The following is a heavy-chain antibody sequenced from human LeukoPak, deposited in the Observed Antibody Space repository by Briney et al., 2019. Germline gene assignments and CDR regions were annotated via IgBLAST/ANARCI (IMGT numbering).Heavy chain of an antibody. V-gene: IGHV3-64*01. CDR2: ISTNGGST. Sequence: GGSLRLSCAASGFTYSSYAMHWVRQAPGKGLEYVSGISTNGGSTNYANSVKGRFTISRDNSKNTLYLQMGSLRAEDMAVYYCARDHGSVSYSDYWGQGTLVTVSS. J-gene: IGHJ4*02. CDR3: ARDHGSVSYSDY. CDR1: GFTYSSYA. D-gene: IGHD6-19*01.